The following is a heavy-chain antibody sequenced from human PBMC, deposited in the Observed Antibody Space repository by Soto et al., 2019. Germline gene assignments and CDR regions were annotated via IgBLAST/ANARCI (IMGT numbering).Heavy chain of an antibody. J-gene: IGHJ6*02. D-gene: IGHD1-1*01. CDR1: GYTFTSYY. Sequence: ASVKVSCKASGYTFTSYYMHWVRQAPGQGLEWMGIIIPSVGRTSYAQKFQGRVTITRDKSTSTAYMELSSLRSEDTAVYYCARDLATAYGMDVWGQGTTVTVS. CDR2: IIPSVGRT. V-gene: IGHV1-46*01. CDR3: ARDLATAYGMDV.